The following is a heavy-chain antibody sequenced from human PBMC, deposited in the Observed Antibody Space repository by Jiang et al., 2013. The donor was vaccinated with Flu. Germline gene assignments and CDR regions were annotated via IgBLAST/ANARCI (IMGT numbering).Heavy chain of an antibody. CDR2: IYFSGST. D-gene: IGHD5-12*01. J-gene: IGHJ4*02. Sequence: GPGLVKPSETLSLTCSVSGASISSTDYYWGWIRQPPGKGLEWIGSIYFSGSTYYNPSLQSRVTISVDTSNNQFSLKLSSVTAADSAVYYCARHGGYDFGDWYYFDHWGQGTLVTVAS. CDR1: GASISSTDYY. V-gene: IGHV4-39*01. CDR3: ARHGGYDFGDWYYFDH.